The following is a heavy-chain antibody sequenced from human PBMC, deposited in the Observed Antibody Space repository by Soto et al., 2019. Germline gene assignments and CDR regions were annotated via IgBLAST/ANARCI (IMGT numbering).Heavy chain of an antibody. CDR3: ARATSGWPPYYGMGV. CDR1: GYTFTSYG. V-gene: IGHV1-18*01. CDR2: ISAYNGNT. J-gene: IGHJ6*02. D-gene: IGHD3-3*01. Sequence: ASVKVSCKASGYTFTSYGISWVRQAPGQGLERMGWISAYNGNTNYAQKLQGRVTMTTDTSTSTAYMELRSLRSDDTAVYYCARATSGWPPYYGMGVWGQGTTVTVSS.